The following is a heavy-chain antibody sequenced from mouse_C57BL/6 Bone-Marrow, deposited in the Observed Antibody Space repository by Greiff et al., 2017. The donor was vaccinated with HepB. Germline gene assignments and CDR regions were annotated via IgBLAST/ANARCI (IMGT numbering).Heavy chain of an antibody. Sequence: QVQLQQPGAELVKPGASVKMSCKASGYTFTSYWITWVKQRPGQGLEWIGDIYPGSGSTNYNEKFKSKATLTVDTSSSTAYMQLSSLTSEDSAVYYGARGPFYYYGSSYWGQGTTLTGSA. CDR2: IYPGSGST. D-gene: IGHD1-1*01. J-gene: IGHJ2*01. CDR1: GYTFTSYW. V-gene: IGHV1-55*01. CDR3: ARGPFYYYGSSY.